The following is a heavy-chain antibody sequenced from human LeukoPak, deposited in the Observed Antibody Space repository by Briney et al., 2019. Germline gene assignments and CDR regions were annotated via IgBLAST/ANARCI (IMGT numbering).Heavy chain of an antibody. CDR3: AFTPRGYCSSTSCYLDYFDY. Sequence: GGSLRPSCAASGFTFSSYSMNWVRQAPGKGLEWVSSISSSSSYIYYADSVKGRFTTSRDNAKNSLYLQMNSLRAEDTAVYYCAFTPRGYCSSTSCYLDYFDYWGQGTLVTVSS. CDR2: ISSSSSYI. V-gene: IGHV3-21*01. J-gene: IGHJ4*02. D-gene: IGHD2-2*01. CDR1: GFTFSSYS.